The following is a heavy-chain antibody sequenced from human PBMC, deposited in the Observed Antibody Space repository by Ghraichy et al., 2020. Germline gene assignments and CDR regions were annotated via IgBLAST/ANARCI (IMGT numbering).Heavy chain of an antibody. J-gene: IGHJ6*02. V-gene: IGHV4-34*01. CDR2: INHSGST. Sequence: SETLSLTCAVYGGSFSGYYWSWIRQPPGKGLEWIGEINHSGSTNYNPSLKSRVTISVDTSKNQFSLKLSSVTAADTAVYYCARLRKSPMIVVVITPSYYYYGMDVWGQGTTVTVSS. D-gene: IGHD3-22*01. CDR3: ARLRKSPMIVVVITPSYYYYGMDV. CDR1: GGSFSGYY.